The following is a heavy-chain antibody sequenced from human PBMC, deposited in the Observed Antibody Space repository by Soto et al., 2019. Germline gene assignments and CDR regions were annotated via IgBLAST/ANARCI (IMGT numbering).Heavy chain of an antibody. CDR2: IIPIFGTA. CDR1: GGTFSSYA. D-gene: IGHD1-26*01. V-gene: IGHV1-69*13. J-gene: IGHJ6*02. CDR3: ARRGVGARGDYYGMDV. Sequence: RASVKVSCKASGGTFSSYAISWVRPAPGQGLEWMGGIIPIFGTANYAQKFQGRVTITADESTSTAYMELSSLRSEDMAVYYCARRGVGARGDYYGMDVWGQGTTVTVSS.